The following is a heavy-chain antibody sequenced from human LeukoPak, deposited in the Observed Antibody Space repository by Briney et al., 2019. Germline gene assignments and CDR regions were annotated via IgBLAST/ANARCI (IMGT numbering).Heavy chain of an antibody. CDR3: ATAPRGGDYEDY. J-gene: IGHJ4*02. Sequence: GGSLRLSCAASGFTFSNYGMHWARQAPGKGLEGVAVIWYEGSNKYYADSVKGRFTISRDNSKNTLYMQMNSLRVEDTAVYYCATAPRGGDYEDYWGQGTLVTVSS. CDR2: IWYEGSNK. CDR1: GFTFSNYG. D-gene: IGHD4-17*01. V-gene: IGHV3-33*01.